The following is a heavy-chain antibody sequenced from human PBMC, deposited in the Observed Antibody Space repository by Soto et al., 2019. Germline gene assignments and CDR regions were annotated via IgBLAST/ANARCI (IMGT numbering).Heavy chain of an antibody. CDR1: GFSFGSYA. J-gene: IGHJ3*02. V-gene: IGHV3-21*01. Sequence: PGGSLRLSCAASGFSFGSYALSWVRQAPGKGLEWVSSISSSSSYIYYADSVKGRFTISRDNAKNSLYLQMNSLRAEDTAVYYCARKGRLLLAHAFDIWGQGTMVTVSS. CDR3: ARKGRLLLAHAFDI. CDR2: ISSSSSYI. D-gene: IGHD2-15*01.